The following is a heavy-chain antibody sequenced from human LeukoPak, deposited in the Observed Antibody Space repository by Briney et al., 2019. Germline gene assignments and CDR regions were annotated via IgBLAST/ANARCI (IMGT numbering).Heavy chain of an antibody. J-gene: IGHJ3*02. CDR3: ARKLHVWEAFDI. CDR1: GGSISSGSYY. V-gene: IGHV4-61*02. CDR2: IYTSGST. Sequence: PSETLSLTCTVSGGSISSGSYYWSWIRQPAGKGLEWIGRIYTSGSTNYNPSLKSRVTISVDTSKNQFSLKLSSVTAADTAVYYCARKLHVWEAFDIWGQGTMVTVSS. D-gene: IGHD1-1*01.